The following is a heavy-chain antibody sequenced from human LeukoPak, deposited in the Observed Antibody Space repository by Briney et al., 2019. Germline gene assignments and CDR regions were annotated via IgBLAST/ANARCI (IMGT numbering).Heavy chain of an antibody. CDR3: ARLVVSNWYHEVLLGRDY. CDR1: GGSISSYY. V-gene: IGHV4-59*08. CDR2: IYYSGST. D-gene: IGHD6-13*01. J-gene: IGHJ4*02. Sequence: SETLSLTCTVSGGSISSYYWSWIRQPPGKGLEWIGYIYYSGSTNYNPSLKSRVTISVDTSKNQFSLKLRSVTVADTAVYYCARLVVSNWYHEVLLGRDYWGQGTLVTVSS.